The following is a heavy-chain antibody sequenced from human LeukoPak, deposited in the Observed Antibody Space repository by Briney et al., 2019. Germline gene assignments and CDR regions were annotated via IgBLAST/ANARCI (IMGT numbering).Heavy chain of an antibody. D-gene: IGHD2-21*02. J-gene: IGHJ4*02. CDR1: GFTFSTHA. CDR3: AKWACGSGGDCHEFDY. Sequence: GSLRLSCAASGFTFSTHAMSWVRQAPGKGLEWIGYIHYSGSTNYNPSLKSRVTISLDTSKNQFSLRVTPVTAADTAVYYCAKWACGSGGDCHEFDYWGQGTRVTVSS. V-gene: IGHV4-59*11. CDR2: IHYSGST.